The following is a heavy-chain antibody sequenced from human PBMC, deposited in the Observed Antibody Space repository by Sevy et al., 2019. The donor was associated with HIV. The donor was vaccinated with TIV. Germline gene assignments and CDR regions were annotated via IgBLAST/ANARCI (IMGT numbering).Heavy chain of an antibody. V-gene: IGHV1-58*02. CDR3: AAVTVGATLNYFDY. CDR1: GFTFTSSA. Sequence: ASVKVSCKASGFTFTSSAMQWVRQARGQRLEWIGWIVVGSGNTNYAQKFQERVTITRDMSTSTAYMELSSLRSEDTAVYYCAAVTVGATLNYFDYWGQRTLVTVSS. CDR2: IVVGSGNT. D-gene: IGHD1-26*01. J-gene: IGHJ4*02.